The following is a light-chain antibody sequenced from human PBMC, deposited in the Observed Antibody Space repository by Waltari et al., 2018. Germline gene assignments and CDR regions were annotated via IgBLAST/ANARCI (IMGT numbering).Light chain of an antibody. CDR2: GKD. Sequence: SSELTQDPAVSVTLGQTVRFTCQGDSLRTDYASWYQLKPGQAPVLVIYGKDKRPSGVPDRISGYSSGTTSSLTITGAQAEDEADYYCYARKGSANQVVFAGGTKVTVL. CDR3: YARKGSANQVV. V-gene: IGLV3-19*01. CDR1: SLRTDY. J-gene: IGLJ3*02.